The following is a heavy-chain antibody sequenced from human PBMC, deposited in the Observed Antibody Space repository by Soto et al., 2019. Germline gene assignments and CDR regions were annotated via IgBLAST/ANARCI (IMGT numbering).Heavy chain of an antibody. CDR3: ARAPRGNYGYPEYYDY. J-gene: IGHJ4*02. V-gene: IGHV4-61*08. CDR1: GGSISSGGYY. D-gene: IGHD3-10*01. Sequence: TSETLSLTCTVSGGSISSGGYYWSWIRQHPGKGLEWIGYIYYSGSTNYNPSLKSRVTISVDTSKNQFSLKLSSVTAADTAVYYCARAPRGNYGYPEYYDYWGQGTLVTVSS. CDR2: IYYSGST.